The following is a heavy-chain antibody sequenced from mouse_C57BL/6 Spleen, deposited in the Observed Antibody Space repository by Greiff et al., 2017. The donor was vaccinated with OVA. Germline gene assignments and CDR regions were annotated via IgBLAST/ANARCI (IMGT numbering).Heavy chain of an antibody. D-gene: IGHD2-4*01. Sequence: EVKLQESGPGLVKPSQSLSLTCSVTGYSITSGYYWNWIRRFPGNKLEWMGYISYDGSNNYNPSLKNRISITRDTSKNQFFLKLNSVTTEDTATYYCARGDYDYGDCWGQGTTLTVSS. CDR3: ARGDYDYGDC. J-gene: IGHJ2*01. CDR1: GYSITSGYY. V-gene: IGHV3-6*01. CDR2: ISYDGSN.